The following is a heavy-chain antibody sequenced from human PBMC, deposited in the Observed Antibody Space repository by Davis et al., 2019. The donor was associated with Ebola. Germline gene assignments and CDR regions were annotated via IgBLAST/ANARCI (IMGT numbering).Heavy chain of an antibody. CDR3: ARQGQLVVDWDNWFDP. V-gene: IGHV5-51*01. J-gene: IGHJ5*02. CDR2: IYPGDSDT. CDR1: GYSFTSYW. Sequence: PGGSLRLSCKGSGYSFTSYWIGWVRQMPGKGLEWMGIIYPGDSDTRYSPSFQGQVTISADKSITTAYLQWSSLKASDTAMYYCARQGQLVVDWDNWFDPWGQGTLVTVSS. D-gene: IGHD6-13*01.